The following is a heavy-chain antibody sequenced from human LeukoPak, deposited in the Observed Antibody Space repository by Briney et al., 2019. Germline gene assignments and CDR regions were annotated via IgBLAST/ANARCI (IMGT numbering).Heavy chain of an antibody. Sequence: GESLKISCKGSGYSFTSYWIGWVRQMPGKGLEWMGRIDPSDSYTNYSPSFQGHVTISADQSISTAYLQWSSLKASDTAMYYCARHCRGRFGESLSVCYWGQGTLVTVSS. J-gene: IGHJ4*02. CDR3: ARHCRGRFGESLSVCY. V-gene: IGHV5-10-1*01. CDR2: IDPSDSYT. D-gene: IGHD3-10*01. CDR1: GYSFTSYW.